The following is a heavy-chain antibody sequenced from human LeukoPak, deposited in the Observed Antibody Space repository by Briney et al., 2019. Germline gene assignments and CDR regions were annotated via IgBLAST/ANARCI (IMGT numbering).Heavy chain of an antibody. CDR3: ARDPVGTKDFDY. V-gene: IGHV4-4*07. CDR1: GGSISSYY. CDR2: IYTSGTT. J-gene: IGHJ4*02. D-gene: IGHD1-26*01. Sequence: SETLSLTCTVSGGSISSYYWSWIRQPAGKGLEWIGRIYTSGTTHYNPSLKSRVTMSIDTSKTQFSLKLSSVTAADTAVYYCARDPVGTKDFDYWGQGTLVTVSS.